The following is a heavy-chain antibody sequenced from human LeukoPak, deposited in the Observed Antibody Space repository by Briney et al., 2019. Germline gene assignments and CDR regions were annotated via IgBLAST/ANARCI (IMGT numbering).Heavy chain of an antibody. CDR3: ARGAREGLSYFAPSNWSEL. J-gene: IGHJ5*02. V-gene: IGHV4-59*01. CDR1: GGSIGTYY. D-gene: IGHD3-9*01. CDR2: IYYSGST. Sequence: SETLSLTRTVSGGSIGTYYWNWIRQPPGKGLEWIGYIYYSGSTNYNPSLKSRVTISVDTSKNQFSLMLSSVTAADTAVYFCARGAREGLSYFAPSNWSELWGQGTLVTVSS.